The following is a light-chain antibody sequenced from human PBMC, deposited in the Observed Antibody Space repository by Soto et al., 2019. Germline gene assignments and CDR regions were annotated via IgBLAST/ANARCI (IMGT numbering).Light chain of an antibody. CDR3: QQYGSTPLT. CDR1: QSVGNNY. V-gene: IGKV3-20*01. CDR2: DAS. Sequence: EIVLTQSPGTLSLSPGERATLSCRASQSVGNNYLAWYQQKPGQAPRFLIYDASSRATGIPDRFSGSVSGRDFTLTISRLEPEDFAVYYCQQYGSTPLTFGGGTKV. J-gene: IGKJ4*01.